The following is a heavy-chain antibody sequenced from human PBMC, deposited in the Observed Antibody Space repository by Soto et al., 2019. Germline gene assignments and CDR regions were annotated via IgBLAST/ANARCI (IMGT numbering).Heavy chain of an antibody. V-gene: IGHV3-30-3*01. CDR2: ISYDGSNK. D-gene: IGHD3-16*02. Sequence: GSLSLSCAASGFTFSTYAMHWVRQAPGKGLEWVAVISYDGSNKYYVDSVKGRFTISRDNSKNTLYLRGNSLRAEDTAVYYCARDPLRGPRYYFDYWGQGTLVTVSS. CDR1: GFTFSTYA. J-gene: IGHJ4*02. CDR3: ARDPLRGPRYYFDY.